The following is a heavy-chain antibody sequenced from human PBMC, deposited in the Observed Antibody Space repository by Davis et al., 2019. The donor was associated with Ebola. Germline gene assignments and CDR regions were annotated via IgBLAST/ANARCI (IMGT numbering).Heavy chain of an antibody. CDR2: ISYDGSNK. Sequence: SLKIPCAASGFTFSSYSMNWVRQAPGKGLEWVAVISYDGSNKYYADSVKGRFTISRDNSKNTLYLQMNSLRAEDTAVYYCARGYCSSTSCYPFDYWGQGTLVTVSS. D-gene: IGHD2-2*01. J-gene: IGHJ4*02. CDR1: GFTFSSYS. CDR3: ARGYCSSTSCYPFDY. V-gene: IGHV3-30*03.